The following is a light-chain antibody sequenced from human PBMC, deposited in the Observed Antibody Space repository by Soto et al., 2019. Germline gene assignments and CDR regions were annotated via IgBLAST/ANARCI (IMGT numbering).Light chain of an antibody. CDR2: EVS. J-gene: IGLJ3*02. CDR3: SSYTTSSTRA. V-gene: IGLV2-14*01. Sequence: QSALTQPASVSGSPGQSITISCTGTSSDVGGYKFVSWYQQHPGKAPKLMIYEVSNRPSGVSNRFSGSKSGNTASLTISGLQAEDEADYYCSSYTTSSTRAFGGGTKLTVL. CDR1: SSDVGGYKF.